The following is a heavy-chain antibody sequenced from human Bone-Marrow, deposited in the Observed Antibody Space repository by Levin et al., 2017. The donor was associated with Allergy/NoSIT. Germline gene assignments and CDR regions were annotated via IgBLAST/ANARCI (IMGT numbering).Heavy chain of an antibody. V-gene: IGHV3-9*01. CDR1: GFIFGDYA. CDR2: ISWNSGRI. Sequence: SLKISCAASGFIFGDYAMHWVRQSPGKGLEWVSGISWNSGRIGYGDSVKGRFTISRDNAKNSLYLQMNSLRAEDTALYYCAKDLNPVGYCSSSTCYTGDYYYGLDGWGQGTTVTVSS. D-gene: IGHD2-2*02. J-gene: IGHJ6*02. CDR3: AKDLNPVGYCSSSTCYTGDYYYGLDG.